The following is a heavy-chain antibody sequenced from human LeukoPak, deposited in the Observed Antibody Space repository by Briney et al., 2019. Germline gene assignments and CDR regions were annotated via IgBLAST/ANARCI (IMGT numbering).Heavy chain of an antibody. CDR1: GFTFSSYA. CDR2: ISSNGGST. Sequence: GGSLRLSCAASGFTFSSYAMHWVRQAPGKGLEYVSAISSNGGSTYYANSVKGRFTISRDNSKNTLYLQMGSLRAEDMAVYYCAREFWNGPYYYYMDVWGKGTTVTVSS. CDR3: AREFWNGPYYYYMDV. V-gene: IGHV3-64*01. J-gene: IGHJ6*03. D-gene: IGHD1-1*01.